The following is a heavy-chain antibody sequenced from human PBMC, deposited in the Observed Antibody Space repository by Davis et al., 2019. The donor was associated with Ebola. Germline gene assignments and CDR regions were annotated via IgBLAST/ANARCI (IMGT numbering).Heavy chain of an antibody. V-gene: IGHV4-61*05. D-gene: IGHD3-10*01. CDR2: IYYSGST. J-gene: IGHJ2*01. CDR1: GDSISSSTYY. CDR3: ARSGGDWYFDL. Sequence: MPPETLSLTCTVSGDSISSSTYYWGWIRQPPGKGLEWIGYIYYSGSTNYNPSLKSRVTISVDTSKNQFSLKLSSVTAADTAVYYCARSGGDWYFDLWGRGTLVTVSA.